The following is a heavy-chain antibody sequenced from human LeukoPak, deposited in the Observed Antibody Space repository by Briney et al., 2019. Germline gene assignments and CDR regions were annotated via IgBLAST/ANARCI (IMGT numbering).Heavy chain of an antibody. D-gene: IGHD3-16*01. Sequence: VASVKVSCKASGYTFTGYYMHWVRQAPGQGLEWMGWINPNSGGTNYAQKFQGRVTMTRDTSISTAYMELSRLRSDDTAVYYCARGRYMAGSSPLLGYWGQGTLVTVSS. J-gene: IGHJ4*02. CDR2: INPNSGGT. CDR1: GYTFTGYY. V-gene: IGHV1-2*02. CDR3: ARGRYMAGSSPLLGY.